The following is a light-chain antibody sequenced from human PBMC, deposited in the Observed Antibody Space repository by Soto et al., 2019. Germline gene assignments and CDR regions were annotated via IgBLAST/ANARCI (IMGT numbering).Light chain of an antibody. V-gene: IGLV3-1*01. Sequence: SYELTQPPSVSVSPGQTASITCSGDKLGDKYACWYQQKPGQSPVLVIYQDSKRPSGIPERFSGSNSGNTATLTISGTQARDEADYYCQAWDSSTVVFGGGTTLTVL. CDR3: QAWDSSTVV. J-gene: IGLJ2*01. CDR1: KLGDKY. CDR2: QDS.